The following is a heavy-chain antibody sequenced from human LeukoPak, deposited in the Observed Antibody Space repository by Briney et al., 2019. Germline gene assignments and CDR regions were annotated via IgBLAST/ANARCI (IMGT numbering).Heavy chain of an antibody. CDR2: ISSSGSLV. CDR3: ARDSLHNYGGTGYGYYFDY. Sequence: PGGSLRLSCVASEFPLSSYAMTWVRQAPGKEPEWISYISSSGSLVYYADSVKGRFTVSRDNAQKSLFLQMNGLRVEDTAMYYCARDSLHNYGGTGYGYYFDYWGQGTPVTVSS. J-gene: IGHJ4*02. CDR1: EFPLSSYA. V-gene: IGHV3-48*03. D-gene: IGHD4/OR15-4a*01.